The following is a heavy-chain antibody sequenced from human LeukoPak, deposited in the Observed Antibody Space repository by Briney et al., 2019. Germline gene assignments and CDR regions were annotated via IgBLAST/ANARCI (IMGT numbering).Heavy chain of an antibody. CDR1: GASIRSQKW. V-gene: IGHV4-4*02. CDR3: VGRGTNSGTFDV. D-gene: IGHD1-14*01. CDR2: IFHSGST. Sequence: SETLSLTCAVSGASIRSQKWWTWVRQPPGKGLEWIGEIFHSGSTTYNPSLESRVTISIDKSKNQFSLKLNSVTAADTAVYYCVGRGTNSGTFDVWGPGTMVIVSS. J-gene: IGHJ3*01.